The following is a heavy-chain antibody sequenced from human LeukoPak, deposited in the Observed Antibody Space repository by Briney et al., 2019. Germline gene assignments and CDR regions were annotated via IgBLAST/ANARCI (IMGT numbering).Heavy chain of an antibody. CDR3: ARGVPYDSWSGPHYSDY. Sequence: RSGGSLRLSCAASGFTFSSYSMNWVRQAPGKGLEWVSSISASSGYMFYADSGKGRFTISRDNAKNSLYLQMNSLRAEDTAVYYCARGVPYDSWSGPHYSDYWGQGTLVTVSS. CDR1: GFTFSSYS. V-gene: IGHV3-21*01. CDR2: ISASSGYM. J-gene: IGHJ4*02. D-gene: IGHD3-3*01.